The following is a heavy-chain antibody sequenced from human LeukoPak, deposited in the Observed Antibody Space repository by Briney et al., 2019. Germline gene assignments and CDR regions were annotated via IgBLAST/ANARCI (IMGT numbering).Heavy chain of an antibody. J-gene: IGHJ3*02. CDR1: GYTLTELS. V-gene: IGHV1-24*01. CDR3: ATCRDLRWCDAFDI. Sequence: ASVKVSCKVSGYTLTELSXXXARXXXXXXXXXXGGFDPEDGETIYAQKFQGKVTMTEDTSTDTAYMELSSLRSEDTAVYYCATCRDLRWCDAFDIWGQGTMVTVSS. D-gene: IGHD4-23*01. CDR2: FDPEDGET.